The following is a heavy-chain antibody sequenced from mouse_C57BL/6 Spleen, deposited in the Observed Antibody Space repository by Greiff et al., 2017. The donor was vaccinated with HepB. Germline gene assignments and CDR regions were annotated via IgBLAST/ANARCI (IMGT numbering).Heavy chain of an antibody. CDR3: ARNYYGSRYYAMDY. D-gene: IGHD1-1*01. Sequence: EVKLQESGPELVKPGASVKISCKASGYSFTDYNMNWVKQSNGKSLEWIGVINPNYGTTSYNQKFKGKATLTVDQSSSTAYMQLNSLTSEDSAVYYCARNYYGSRYYAMDYWGQGTSATVSS. CDR1: GYSFTDYN. V-gene: IGHV1-39*01. CDR2: INPNYGTT. J-gene: IGHJ4*01.